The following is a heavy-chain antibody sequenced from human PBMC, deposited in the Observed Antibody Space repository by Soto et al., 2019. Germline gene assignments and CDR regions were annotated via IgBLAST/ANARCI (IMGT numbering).Heavy chain of an antibody. CDR3: ARGRYGDY. V-gene: IGHV1-18*01. J-gene: IGHJ4*02. CDR2: ISAHNGNT. Sequence: QVHLVQSGAEVKKPGASVKVSCKGSGYGFTTYGITWVRQAPGQGLEWMAWISAHNGNTNYAQKVQGRVTVNRDTSTRTAYMELMSLRYDDTSVYYCARGRYGDYWGQGALVTVSS. CDR1: GYGFTTYG. D-gene: IGHD1-1*01.